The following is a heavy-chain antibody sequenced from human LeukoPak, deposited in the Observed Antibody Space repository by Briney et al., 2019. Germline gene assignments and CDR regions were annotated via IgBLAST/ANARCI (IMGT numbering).Heavy chain of an antibody. CDR3: ARGPRAAADDY. J-gene: IGHJ4*02. CDR1: GYTFINYA. Sequence: GASVKASCKASGYTFINYAINWGRQAPGQRLEWMGWINADNGNTKYSQKFQGRVTITRDTSASTAYMELSSLRSEDTAVYYCARGPRAAADDYWGQGTLVTVSS. CDR2: INADNGNT. V-gene: IGHV1-3*01. D-gene: IGHD6-13*01.